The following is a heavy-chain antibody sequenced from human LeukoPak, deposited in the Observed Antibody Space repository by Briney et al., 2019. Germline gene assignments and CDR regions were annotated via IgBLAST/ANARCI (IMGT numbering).Heavy chain of an antibody. V-gene: IGHV3-66*01. D-gene: IGHD6-19*01. CDR3: AREVLAVAGLVDY. CDR2: IYSGGTT. J-gene: IGHJ4*02. CDR1: GFTFSSYA. Sequence: GGSLRLSCAASGFTFSSYAMSWVRQAPGKGLEWVSVIYSGGTTYYADSVKGRFTISRDNSKNTLYPQMNSLRLEDTAMYCCAREVLAVAGLVDYWGQGTLVTVSS.